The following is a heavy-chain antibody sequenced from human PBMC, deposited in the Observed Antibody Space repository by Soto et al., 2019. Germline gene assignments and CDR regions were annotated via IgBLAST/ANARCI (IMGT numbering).Heavy chain of an antibody. D-gene: IGHD6-6*01. V-gene: IGHV1-18*04. CDR3: ARVGWEAARAYDAFDT. J-gene: IGHJ3*02. CDR1: GYTFTSYG. CDR2: ISAYNGNT. Sequence: ASVKVSCKASGYTFTSYGISWVRQAPGQGLEWMGWISAYNGNTNYAQKLQGRVTMTTDTSTSTAYMELRSLRSDDTAVYYCARVGWEAARAYDAFDTWGQVTMVTVSS.